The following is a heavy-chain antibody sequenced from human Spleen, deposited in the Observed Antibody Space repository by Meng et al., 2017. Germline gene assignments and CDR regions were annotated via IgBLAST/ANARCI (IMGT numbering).Heavy chain of an antibody. CDR3: ATYYYDSSGYYYSNY. CDR1: GFTFSSYE. D-gene: IGHD3-22*01. CDR2: ISGSGSTI. Sequence: GESLKISCAASGFTFSSYEMNWVRQAPGKGLEWVSYISGSGSTISYADSVKGRFTISRDNAKNSLYLQMSSLRAEDTAVYYCATYYYDSSGYYYSNYWGQGTRVTVSS. V-gene: IGHV3-48*03. J-gene: IGHJ4*02.